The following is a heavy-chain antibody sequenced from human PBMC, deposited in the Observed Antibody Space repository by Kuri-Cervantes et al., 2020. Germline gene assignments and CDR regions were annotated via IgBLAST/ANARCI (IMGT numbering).Heavy chain of an antibody. D-gene: IGHD3-16*01. CDR1: GFTFSTYA. Sequence: GESLKISCTASGFTFSTYAMSWVRQAPGKGLEWVSLISWDGGSTYYADSVKGRFTISRDNSKNSLYLQMNSLRAEDTAVYYCARDSTSGGFDLWGQGTLVTVSS. V-gene: IGHV3-43D*04. CDR2: ISWDGGST. J-gene: IGHJ4*02. CDR3: ARDSTSGGFDL.